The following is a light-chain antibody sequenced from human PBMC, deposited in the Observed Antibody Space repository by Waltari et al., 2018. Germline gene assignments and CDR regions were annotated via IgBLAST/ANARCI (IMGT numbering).Light chain of an antibody. CDR2: KVS. CDR3: MKGTHGPYS. J-gene: IGKJ2*03. CDR1: QSLVSSDGNTY. Sequence: DVVLTQSPLSLPVTLGQPASISCRSSQSLVSSDGNTYLNWFQQRPGQSPRRLIYKVSNWDSGTPDRFSGRGSDNDVTLKISRVEAEDVGVYYGMKGTHGPYSFGQGTKLEI. V-gene: IGKV2D-30*01.